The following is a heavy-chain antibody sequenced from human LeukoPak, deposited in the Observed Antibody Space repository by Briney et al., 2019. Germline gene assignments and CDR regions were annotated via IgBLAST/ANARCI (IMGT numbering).Heavy chain of an antibody. Sequence: ASVKVSCKASGGTFSSYAISWVRQAPGQGLEWMGGIIPIFGTANYAQKFQGRVTITADESTSTAYMELSSLRSEDTAVYYCARGDKYSYGPGDWGQGTLVTVSS. V-gene: IGHV1-69*13. CDR1: GGTFSSYA. CDR2: IIPIFGTA. CDR3: ARGDKYSYGPGD. D-gene: IGHD5-18*01. J-gene: IGHJ4*02.